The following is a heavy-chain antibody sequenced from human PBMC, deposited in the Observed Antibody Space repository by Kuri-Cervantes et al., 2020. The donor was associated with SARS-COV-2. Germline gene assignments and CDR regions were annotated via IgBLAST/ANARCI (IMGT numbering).Heavy chain of an antibody. D-gene: IGHD2-15*01. J-gene: IGHJ4*02. V-gene: IGHV1-3*01. CDR2: IDAGDT. CDR3: ARGSWQDPLY. CDR1: GYTFSSNA. Sequence: ASVKVSCKASGYTFSSNAIHWVRQAPGQRLEWMGWIDAGDTKYSQKFQGRFTMTWDTSASTAYMELSSLRSEDTAAYFCARGSWQDPLYWGQGTLVTVSS.